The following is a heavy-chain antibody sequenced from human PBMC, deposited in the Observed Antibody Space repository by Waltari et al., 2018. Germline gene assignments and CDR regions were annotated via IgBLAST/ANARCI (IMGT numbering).Heavy chain of an antibody. V-gene: IGHV4-4*07. CDR3: ARGPSSVRNWFDA. J-gene: IGHJ5*02. CDR1: DASLNSYH. D-gene: IGHD3-10*01. CDR2: IYPGGST. Sequence: VQLQESGPGLVRSSETLSPPCTVPDASLNSYHYLWTWIRQPAGKALEWIGRIYPGGSTNYNASLNSRVAMSLDTSENQFSLNLASVTAADTAVYYCARGPSSVRNWFDAWGQGILVTVSS.